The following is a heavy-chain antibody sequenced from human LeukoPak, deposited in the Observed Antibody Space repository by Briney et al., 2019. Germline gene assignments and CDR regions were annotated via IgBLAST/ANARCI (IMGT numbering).Heavy chain of an antibody. CDR1: GGSISTHY. Sequence: PSETLSLTCTVSGGSISTHYWSWIRQSPGRGLEWIGCIYYSGSTSYNPSLKSRVTISVDTSKNQFSLKLSSVTAADTAVYYCTASATPSSISSFDYWGQGTLVTVSS. CDR3: TASATPSSISSFDY. CDR2: IYYSGST. V-gene: IGHV4-59*11. J-gene: IGHJ4*02. D-gene: IGHD6-13*01.